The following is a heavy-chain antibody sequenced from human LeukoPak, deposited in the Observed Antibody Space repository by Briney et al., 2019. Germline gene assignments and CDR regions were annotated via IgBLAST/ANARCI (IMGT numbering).Heavy chain of an antibody. CDR2: IWYDGSNK. CDR1: GFTFSSYG. CDR3: ARWPVSYWGSQSGFDY. Sequence: PGGSLRLSCAASGFTFSSYGMHWVRQAPGKGLEWVAVIWYDGSNKYYADSVKGRFTISRDNSKNTLYLQMNSLRAEDTAVYYCARWPVSYWGSQSGFDYWGQGTLVTVSS. D-gene: IGHD7-27*01. V-gene: IGHV3-33*01. J-gene: IGHJ4*02.